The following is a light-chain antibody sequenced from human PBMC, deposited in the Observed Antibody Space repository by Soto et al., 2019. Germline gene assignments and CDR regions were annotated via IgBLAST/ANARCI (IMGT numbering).Light chain of an antibody. CDR1: QSVTNRY. Sequence: ESVLTQSPGTLSLSPGERATLSCRASQSVTNRYFAWYQQRPGQAPRLLIYGISNRATGIPDRFSGSGSGTDFSLTISRLEPGDFVVYYCQQYSSFPHTFGQGTKLEVK. CDR3: QQYSSFPHT. CDR2: GIS. J-gene: IGKJ2*01. V-gene: IGKV3-20*01.